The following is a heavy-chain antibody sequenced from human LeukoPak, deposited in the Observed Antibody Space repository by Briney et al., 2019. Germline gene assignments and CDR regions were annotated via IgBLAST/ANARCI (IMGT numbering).Heavy chain of an antibody. D-gene: IGHD6-13*01. CDR2: INHSGST. V-gene: IGHV4-38-2*02. Sequence: PSETLSLTCTVSGYSISSGYYWGWIRQPPGKGLEWIGEINHSGSTNYNPSLKSRVTISVDTSKNQFSLKLSSVTAADTAVYYCARSQGSSWYLWGPLGYFDYWGQGTLVTVSS. CDR1: GYSISSGYY. J-gene: IGHJ4*02. CDR3: ARSQGSSWYLWGPLGYFDY.